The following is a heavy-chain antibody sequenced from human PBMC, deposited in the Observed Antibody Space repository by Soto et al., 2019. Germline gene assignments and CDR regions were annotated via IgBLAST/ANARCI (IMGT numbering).Heavy chain of an antibody. CDR1: GGSISSYY. J-gene: IGHJ6*02. CDR2: IYTSGST. V-gene: IGHV4-4*07. Sequence: KPSETLSLTCTVSGGSISSYYWSWIRQPAGKGLEWIGRIYTSGSTNYNPSLKSRVTMSVDTSKNQFSLKLSSVTAADTAVYYCARGLYLGYSSGSYYYYGMDVWGQGTTVTVSS. CDR3: ARGLYLGYSSGSYYYYGMDV. D-gene: IGHD6-19*01.